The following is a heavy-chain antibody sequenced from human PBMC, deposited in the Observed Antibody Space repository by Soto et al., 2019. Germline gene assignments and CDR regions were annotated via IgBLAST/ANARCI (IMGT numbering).Heavy chain of an antibody. V-gene: IGHV4-34*01. J-gene: IGHJ6*03. CDR1: GGSFSGYY. Sequence: SETLSLTCAVYGGSFSGYYWSWIRQPPGKGLEWIGEINHSGSTNYNPSLKSRVTISVDTSKNQFSLKLSSVTAADTAVYYCARGVILRYCSGGSCYSPYYYYYMDVWGKGTTVTVSS. CDR3: ARGVILRYCSGGSCYSPYYYYYMDV. CDR2: INHSGST. D-gene: IGHD2-15*01.